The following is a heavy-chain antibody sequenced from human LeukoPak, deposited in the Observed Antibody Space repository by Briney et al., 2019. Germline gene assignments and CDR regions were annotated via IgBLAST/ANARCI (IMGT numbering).Heavy chain of an antibody. CDR1: GYTFTGYY. D-gene: IGHD2-8*02. CDR3: ARVFYCSGGICYLNY. V-gene: IGHV1-2*02. J-gene: IGHJ4*02. CDR2: INPNSGGT. Sequence: GASVKVSCKASGYTFTGYYIHWVRQAPGQGLEWMGWINPNSGGTSYAQKFQGRVTMTRDTSITTAYMELSSLRFDDTAVYYCARVFYCSGGICYLNYWGQGTLVTVSS.